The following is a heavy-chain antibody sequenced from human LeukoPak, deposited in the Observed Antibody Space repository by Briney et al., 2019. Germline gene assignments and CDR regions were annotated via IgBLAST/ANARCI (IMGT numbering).Heavy chain of an antibody. Sequence: ASVKVSCKASGYTFTNYRINWVRQAPGQGLEWMGWISAYNGNTNYAQKLQGRVTMTTDTSTSTAYMELRSLRSDDTAVYYCARESIAVAGTRPLDYWGQGTLVTVSS. CDR1: GYTFTNYR. D-gene: IGHD6-19*01. J-gene: IGHJ4*02. CDR3: ARESIAVAGTRPLDY. CDR2: ISAYNGNT. V-gene: IGHV1-18*01.